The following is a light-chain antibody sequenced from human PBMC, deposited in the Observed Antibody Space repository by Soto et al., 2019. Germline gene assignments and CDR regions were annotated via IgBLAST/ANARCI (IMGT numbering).Light chain of an antibody. CDR2: DVT. Sequence: QSALTQPRSVSGSPGQSVTISCTGTSGDVGGYNYVSWYQQHPGKAPKLLIYDVTKRPSGVPDRFSGSKSSNTASLTISGLQAEDEADYYCCSYAGSSTPVVFGGGTKLTVL. J-gene: IGLJ2*01. V-gene: IGLV2-11*01. CDR3: CSYAGSSTPVV. CDR1: SGDVGGYNY.